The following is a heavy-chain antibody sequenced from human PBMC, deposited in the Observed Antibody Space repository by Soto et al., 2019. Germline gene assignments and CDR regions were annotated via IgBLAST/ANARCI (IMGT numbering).Heavy chain of an antibody. CDR1: GGSISSYY. Sequence: SETLSLTCTVSGGSISSYYWSWIRQPPGKGLEWIGYIYYSGSTNYNPSLKSRVTISVDTSKNQFSLKLSSVTAADTAVYYCARVGHRLPGWDYYYYMDVWGKGTTVTVSS. CDR3: ARVGHRLPGWDYYYYMDV. V-gene: IGHV4-59*01. D-gene: IGHD1-26*01. J-gene: IGHJ6*03. CDR2: IYYSGST.